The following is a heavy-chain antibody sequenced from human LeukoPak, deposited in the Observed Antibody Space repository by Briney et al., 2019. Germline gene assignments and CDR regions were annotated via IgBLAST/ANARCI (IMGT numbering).Heavy chain of an antibody. Sequence: PSQTLSLTCTVSGGSISSGGYYWSWIRQHPGKGLEWIGYIYYSGSTYYNPSLKSRVTISVDTSKNQFSLKLSSVTAADTAVYYCARTDCSSTSCYPDYWGQGTLVTVYS. V-gene: IGHV4-31*03. J-gene: IGHJ4*02. CDR2: IYYSGST. D-gene: IGHD2-2*01. CDR1: GGSISSGGYY. CDR3: ARTDCSSTSCYPDY.